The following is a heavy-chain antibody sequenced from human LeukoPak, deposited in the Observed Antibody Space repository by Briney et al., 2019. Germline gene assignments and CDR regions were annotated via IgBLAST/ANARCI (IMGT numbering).Heavy chain of an antibody. J-gene: IGHJ4*02. V-gene: IGHV3-23*01. CDR3: AKVIQLWRPVEGTEDY. CDR2: VSGSGGST. D-gene: IGHD5-18*01. CDR1: GFTFASYA. Sequence: GGSLRLSCAASGFTFASYAMTWVRQAPGKGLEWVSAVSGSGGSTYSADSVKGRFTISRDNSKNTLYLQMNSLRAEDTAVYYCAKVIQLWRPVEGTEDYWGQGTLVTVSS.